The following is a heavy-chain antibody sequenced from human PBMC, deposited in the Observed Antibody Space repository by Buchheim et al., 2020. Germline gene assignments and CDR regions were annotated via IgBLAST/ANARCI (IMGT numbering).Heavy chain of an antibody. CDR3: ARVGYYYYYGMDV. V-gene: IGHV4-34*01. D-gene: IGHD1-26*01. CDR1: GGSFSGYY. CDR2: INHSGST. Sequence: QVQLQQWGAGLLKPSETLSLTCAVYGGSFSGYYWSWIRQPPGKGLEWIGEINHSGSTNYNPSLKSRVTISVDTSKNQFSLQLSSVTAADTAVYYCARVGYYYYYGMDVWGQGTT. J-gene: IGHJ6*02.